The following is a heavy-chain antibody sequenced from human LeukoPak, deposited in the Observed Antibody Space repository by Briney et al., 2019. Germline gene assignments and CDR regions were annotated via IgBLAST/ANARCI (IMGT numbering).Heavy chain of an antibody. Sequence: PSETLSLTCTVSGGSISSYYWSWIRQPPGKGLEWIGYIYYSGSTNYNPSLKSRVTISVDTSKNQFSLKLSSVTAADTAVYYCARDGYSYGGYFDYWGQGTLVTVSS. CDR1: GGSISSYY. V-gene: IGHV4-59*01. D-gene: IGHD5-18*01. J-gene: IGHJ4*02. CDR2: IYYSGST. CDR3: ARDGYSYGGYFDY.